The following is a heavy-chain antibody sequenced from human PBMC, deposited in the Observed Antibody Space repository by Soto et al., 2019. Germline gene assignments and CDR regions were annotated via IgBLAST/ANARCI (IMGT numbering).Heavy chain of an antibody. Sequence: SETLSLTCTVSGGSISSGGYYWSWIRQHPGKGLECIGSMSYSGNTNYNPSLKSRVTISIDTSKNQFSLKLSSVTAADTAVYYCARIPYSSASFDYWGQGILVTVSS. V-gene: IGHV4-61*08. D-gene: IGHD6-19*01. CDR3: ARIPYSSASFDY. CDR1: GGSISSGGYY. CDR2: MSYSGNT. J-gene: IGHJ4*02.